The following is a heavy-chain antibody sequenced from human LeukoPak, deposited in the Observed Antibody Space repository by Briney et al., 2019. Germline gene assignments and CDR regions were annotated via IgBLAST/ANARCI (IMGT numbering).Heavy chain of an antibody. D-gene: IGHD4-23*01. Sequence: GGSLRLSCAASAFSLNTYNMNWVRQAPGKGLEWVSSISYTGTYIYYADSVKGRFTISRDNAQNSLYLQMNSLRAEDTAVYYCARDIDYTVVTPYDYWGQGTLVTVSS. J-gene: IGHJ4*02. V-gene: IGHV3-21*01. CDR1: AFSLNTYN. CDR2: ISYTGTYI. CDR3: ARDIDYTVVTPYDY.